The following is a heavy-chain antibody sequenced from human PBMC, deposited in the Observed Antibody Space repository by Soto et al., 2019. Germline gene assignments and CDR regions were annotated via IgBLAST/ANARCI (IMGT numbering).Heavy chain of an antibody. V-gene: IGHV3-53*02. Sequence: EVHLVETGGGLIQPGGSLRLSCAASGFTVSSNYMSWVRQAPGKGLEWVAVLFSGGTTDYADSVKGRFTVSRDDSRNTLFLQMNTLTADDTAIYYCAREVGDSRYYFDLWGRGALVTVS. CDR3: AREVGDSRYYFDL. CDR1: GFTVSSNY. D-gene: IGHD2-21*02. J-gene: IGHJ2*01. CDR2: LFSGGTT.